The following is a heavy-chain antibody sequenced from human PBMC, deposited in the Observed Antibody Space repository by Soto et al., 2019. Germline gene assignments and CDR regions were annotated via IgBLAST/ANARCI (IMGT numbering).Heavy chain of an antibody. V-gene: IGHV1-69*01. CDR1: GGTFSSYA. CDR2: IIPIFGTA. J-gene: IGHJ4*02. CDR3: ATSPYDSSGYYLFDY. D-gene: IGHD3-22*01. Sequence: QVQLVQSGAEVKKPGSSVKVSCKASGGTFSSYANSWVRQAPGQGLEWMGGIIPIFGTANYAQKFQGRVTITADESTSTAYMELSSLRSEDTAVYYCATSPYDSSGYYLFDYWGQGTLVTVSS.